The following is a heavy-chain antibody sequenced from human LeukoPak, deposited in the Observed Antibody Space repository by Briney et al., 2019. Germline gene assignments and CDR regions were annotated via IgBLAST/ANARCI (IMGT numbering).Heavy chain of an antibody. J-gene: IGHJ3*02. CDR1: GYTSTSPD. V-gene: IGHV1-8*01. CDR2: MNPRDNT. D-gene: IGHD3-3*02. Sequence: ASVKVSCKASGYTSTSPDINWVRQATGRGLEWLGWMNPRDNTGYAQKFQGRVTLTRDKSINTVYMELSSLRSEDTAVYYCARYTQHYGFDIWGQGTMVTVSA. CDR3: ARYTQHYGFDI.